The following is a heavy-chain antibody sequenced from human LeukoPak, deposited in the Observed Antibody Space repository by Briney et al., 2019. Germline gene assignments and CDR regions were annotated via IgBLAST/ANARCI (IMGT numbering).Heavy chain of an antibody. J-gene: IGHJ4*02. CDR2: IKQDGSEK. V-gene: IGHV3-7*04. CDR1: GFTFSNYW. Sequence: PGGSLRLSCVASGFTFSNYWMSWVRQAPGKGLEWVANIKQDGSEKYYVDSVKGRFTISRDNAKNSLYLQMNSLRAEDTAVYYCARGYGYYFGYWGQGTLVTVSS. CDR3: ARGYGYYFGY. D-gene: IGHD3-16*01.